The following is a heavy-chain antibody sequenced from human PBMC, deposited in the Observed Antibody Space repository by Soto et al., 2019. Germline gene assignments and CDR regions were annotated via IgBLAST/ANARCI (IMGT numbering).Heavy chain of an antibody. CDR3: AKDQSDYVWGSYGYWDY. CDR2: ISGSGGST. V-gene: IGHV3-23*01. J-gene: IGHJ4*02. D-gene: IGHD3-16*01. CDR1: SSSSYS. Sequence: SSSSYSWGWIRQSPGKGLEWVSAISGSGGSTYYADSVKGRFTISRDNSKNTLYLQMNSLRAEDTAVYYCAKDQSDYVWGSYGYWDYWGQGTPVTVSS.